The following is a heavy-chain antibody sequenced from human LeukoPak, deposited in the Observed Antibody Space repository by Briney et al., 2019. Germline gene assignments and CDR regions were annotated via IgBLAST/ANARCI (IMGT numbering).Heavy chain of an antibody. CDR3: ARALRSGYYDY. V-gene: IGHV3-64*01. Sequence: GGSLRLSCAASGFTFSSSDMHWVRQPPGKGLEYVSAISSDGVYTYYANSVKGRFTISRDNSKNTLYLQMGSLRAEDMAVYYRARALRSGYYDYWGQGTLVTVSS. D-gene: IGHD3-22*01. J-gene: IGHJ4*02. CDR1: GFTFSSSD. CDR2: ISSDGVYT.